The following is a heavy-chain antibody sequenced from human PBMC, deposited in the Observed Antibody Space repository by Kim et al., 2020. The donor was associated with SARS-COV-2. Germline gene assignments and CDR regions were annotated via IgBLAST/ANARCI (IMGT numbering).Heavy chain of an antibody. D-gene: IGHD3-3*01. Sequence: SVKVSCKASGGTFSSYAISWVRQAPGQGLEWMGRIIPILGIANYAQKFQGRVTITADKSTSTAYMELSSLRSEDTAVYYCARENDFWSGYFGYWGQGTLVTVSS. CDR3: ARENDFWSGYFGY. J-gene: IGHJ4*02. CDR2: IIPILGIA. V-gene: IGHV1-69*04. CDR1: GGTFSSYA.